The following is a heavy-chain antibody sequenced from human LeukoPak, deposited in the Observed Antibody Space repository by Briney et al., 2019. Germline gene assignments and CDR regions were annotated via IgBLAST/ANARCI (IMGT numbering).Heavy chain of an antibody. V-gene: IGHV3-21*01. D-gene: IGHD3-9*01. CDR3: ARARYFDWLAPDFDAFDI. CDR1: GFTFSSHS. Sequence: GGSLRPSCAASGFTFSSHSMNWVRQAPGKGLEWVSSISSSSSYIYYADSVKGRFTISRDNAKNSLYLQMNSLRGEDTAVYYCARARYFDWLAPDFDAFDIWGQGTMVTVSS. CDR2: ISSSSSYI. J-gene: IGHJ3*02.